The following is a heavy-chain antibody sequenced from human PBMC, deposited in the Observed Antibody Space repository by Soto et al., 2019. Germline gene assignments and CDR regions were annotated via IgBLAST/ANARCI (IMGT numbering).Heavy chain of an antibody. V-gene: IGHV4-59*08. D-gene: IGHD3-10*01. Sequence: SETLSLTCTVSGGSISSYYWSWIRQPPGKGLEWIGYIYYSGSTNYNPSLKSRVTISVDTSKNQFSLKLNSMTAAVTAVYYCARHNYGSGSTYFDYWGQGTLVTVSS. J-gene: IGHJ4*02. CDR2: IYYSGST. CDR1: GGSISSYY. CDR3: ARHNYGSGSTYFDY.